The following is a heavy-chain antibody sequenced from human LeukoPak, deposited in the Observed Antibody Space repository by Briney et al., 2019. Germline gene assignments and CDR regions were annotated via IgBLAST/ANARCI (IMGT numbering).Heavy chain of an antibody. V-gene: IGHV3-21*01. D-gene: IGHD2-2*01. CDR1: GFTFSSYS. Sequence: PGGSLRLSCAASGFTFSSYSMNWVRQAPGKGLEWVSSISSSSSYIYYADSVKGRFTISRDNAKNSLYLQMNSLRAEDTAVYYCARGEDIVVVPASKTLGGYWGQGTLVTVSS. CDR3: ARGEDIVVVPASKTLGGY. J-gene: IGHJ4*02. CDR2: ISSSSSYI.